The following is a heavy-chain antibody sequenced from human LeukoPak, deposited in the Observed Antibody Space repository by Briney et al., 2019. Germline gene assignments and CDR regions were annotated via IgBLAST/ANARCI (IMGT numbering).Heavy chain of an antibody. Sequence: SETLSLTCTVSGGSISSYYWSWIRQPPGKGLEWIGYIYYSGSTNYNPSPKSRVTISVDTSKNQFSLKLSSVTAADTAVYYCARLRTAPLNWGEFDYWGQGTLVTVSS. CDR1: GGSISSYY. J-gene: IGHJ4*02. D-gene: IGHD7-27*01. V-gene: IGHV4-59*01. CDR2: IYYSGST. CDR3: ARLRTAPLNWGEFDY.